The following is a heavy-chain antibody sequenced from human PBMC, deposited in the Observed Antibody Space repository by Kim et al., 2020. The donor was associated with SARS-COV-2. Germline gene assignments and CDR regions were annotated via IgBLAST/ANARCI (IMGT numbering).Heavy chain of an antibody. Sequence: GGSLRLSCAASAFTFSSHAMTWVRQAPGKGLEWVSAVSDSGGTTYYADSVKGRFTISRDNSKNTLYLQMNSLRAEDTAIYYCAKAARGYCSSTTCPNWFDPWGQGTLVTVSS. CDR2: VSDSGGTT. D-gene: IGHD2-2*01. CDR3: AKAARGYCSSTTCPNWFDP. V-gene: IGHV3-23*01. J-gene: IGHJ5*02. CDR1: AFTFSSHA.